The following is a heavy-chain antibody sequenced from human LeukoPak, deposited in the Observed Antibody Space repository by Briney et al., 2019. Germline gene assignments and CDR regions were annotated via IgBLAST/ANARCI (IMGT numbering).Heavy chain of an antibody. J-gene: IGHJ2*01. D-gene: IGHD2-15*01. CDR1: GITFSSLW. CDR3: AGGQGWHFDL. CDR2: IKHDGSEE. V-gene: IGHV3-7*01. Sequence: PGRSLRLSCAASGITFSSLWMSWFRQAPGKGLEWVADIKHDGSEEHCVASVKGRFTISRDNAKLYLQMNSLRAGDTAVYYCAGGQGWHFDLWGLGTLITVSS.